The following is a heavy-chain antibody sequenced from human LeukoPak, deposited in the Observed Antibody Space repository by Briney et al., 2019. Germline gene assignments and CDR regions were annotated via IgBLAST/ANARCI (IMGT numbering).Heavy chain of an antibody. Sequence: SETLSLTCAVYGGSFSGYYWSWIRQPPGKGLEWIGEINHSGSTNYNPSLKSRVTISVDTSKNQFSLKLSSVTATDTAVYYCARNRYYSSPRPFDYWGQGTLVTVSS. CDR1: GGSFSGYY. V-gene: IGHV4-34*01. CDR3: ARNRYYSSPRPFDY. CDR2: INHSGST. J-gene: IGHJ4*02. D-gene: IGHD3-22*01.